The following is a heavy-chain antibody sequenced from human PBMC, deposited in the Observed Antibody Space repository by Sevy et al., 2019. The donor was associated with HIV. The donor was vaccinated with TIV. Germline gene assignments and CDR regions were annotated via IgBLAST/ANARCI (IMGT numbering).Heavy chain of an antibody. CDR1: GFTFSSYG. CDR2: ISYDGSNK. V-gene: IGHV3-30*18. CDR3: AKDPLGYCTNGVCPRTWGWFDP. D-gene: IGHD2-8*01. J-gene: IGHJ5*02. Sequence: GGSLRLSCAASGFTFSSYGMHWVRQAPGKGLEWVAVISYDGSNKYYADSVKGRFTISRDNSKNTLYLQMNSLRAEDTAVYYCAKDPLGYCTNGVCPRTWGWFDPWGQGTLVTVSS.